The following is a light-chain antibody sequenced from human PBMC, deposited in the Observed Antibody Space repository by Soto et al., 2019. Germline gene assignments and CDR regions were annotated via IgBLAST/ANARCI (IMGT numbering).Light chain of an antibody. CDR2: SNN. V-gene: IGLV1-44*01. CDR1: SSNIGTNT. J-gene: IGLJ3*02. Sequence: QSVLTQPPSASGTPGQRVTISCSGNSSNIGTNTANWFQQLPGTAPKLLMYSNNQRPSGVPDRFSGSKSGTSASLGISGLQSEDEADYYCATWDDSLNCWVFGGGTKLTVL. CDR3: ATWDDSLNCWV.